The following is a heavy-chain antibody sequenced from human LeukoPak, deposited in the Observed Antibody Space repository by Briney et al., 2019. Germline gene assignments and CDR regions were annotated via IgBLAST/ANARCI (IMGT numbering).Heavy chain of an antibody. Sequence: SETLSLTCTVSGGSISSSSYYWAWIRQPPGRGLEWIGSIHYSGSTYYNPSLKSRVTISVDTSKNQFSLKLSSVTAADTAVYYCVRNLDFWGDSEDYWGQGTLVTVSS. V-gene: IGHV4-39*01. CDR1: GGSISSSSYY. CDR3: VRNLDFWGDSEDY. J-gene: IGHJ4*02. CDR2: IHYSGST. D-gene: IGHD3-3*01.